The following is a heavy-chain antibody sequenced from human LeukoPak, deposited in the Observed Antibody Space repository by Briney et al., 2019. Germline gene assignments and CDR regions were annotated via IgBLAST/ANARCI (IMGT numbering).Heavy chain of an antibody. CDR3: ARAEYYDFWSGNSEYFQH. CDR2: VSGRTGVV. CDR1: GFTFTDYG. V-gene: IGHV3-48*01. D-gene: IGHD3-3*01. J-gene: IGHJ1*01. Sequence: GGSLRLSCATSGFTFTDYGMNWVRQAPGKGLEWVSFVSGRTGVVHYADSVKGRFTISRDNAKNSLYLQMNSLRAEDTAVYYCARAEYYDFWSGNSEYFQHWGQGTLVTVSS.